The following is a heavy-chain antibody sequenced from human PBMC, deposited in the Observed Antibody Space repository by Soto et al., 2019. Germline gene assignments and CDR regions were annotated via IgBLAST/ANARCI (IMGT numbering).Heavy chain of an antibody. CDR2: GLRHEFV. CDR1: GGSISDHY. CDR3: LAGPDHAKSAY. Sequence: QMHLQESGPGLVKPSETLSLTCTVSGGSISDHYLSWTRQPPGKGLEWIGYGLRHEFVGTNPSLTSRFTISVDTSKKQFSLRLNSVTAADTAVYYCLAGPDHAKSAYWGQGTLVTVSS. J-gene: IGHJ4*01. V-gene: IGHV4-59*11.